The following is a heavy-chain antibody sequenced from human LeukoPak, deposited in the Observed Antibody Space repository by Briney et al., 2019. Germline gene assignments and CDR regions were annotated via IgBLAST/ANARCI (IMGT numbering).Heavy chain of an antibody. V-gene: IGHV3-23*01. D-gene: IGHD6-19*01. CDR1: RFTFSNNA. J-gene: IGHJ4*02. CDR3: AKGSGSAWFFDY. Sequence: PGGSLRLSCAASRFTFSNNAMNWVRQAPGKGLEWVSGISGGGGSINYADSVRGRLTISRDNSKNTLYLQMNGLRAEDTAVYYCAKGSGSAWFFDYWGQGALVTVYS. CDR2: ISGGGGSI.